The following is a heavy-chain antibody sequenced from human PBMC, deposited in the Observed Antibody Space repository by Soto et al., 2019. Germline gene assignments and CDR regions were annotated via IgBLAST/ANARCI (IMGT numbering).Heavy chain of an antibody. D-gene: IGHD6-6*01. J-gene: IGHJ4*02. Sequence: SVEVSCQAAGGTFSSYAISWVRQAPGQGLEWMGGIIPIFGTANYAQKFQGRVTITADKSTSTAYMELSSLRSEDTAVYYCARVGAARHFDYWGQGTMVTVS. CDR2: IIPIFGTA. CDR3: ARVGAARHFDY. CDR1: GGTFSSYA. V-gene: IGHV1-69*06.